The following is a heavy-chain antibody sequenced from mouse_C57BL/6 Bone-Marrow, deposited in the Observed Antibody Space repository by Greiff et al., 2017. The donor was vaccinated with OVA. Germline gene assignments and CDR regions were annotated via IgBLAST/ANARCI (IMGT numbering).Heavy chain of an antibody. CDR1: GYTFTDYN. CDR3: ARSMTTGPWFAY. CDR2: INPNNGGT. V-gene: IGHV1-18*01. Sequence: EVQRVESGPELVKPGASVKIPCKASGYTFTDYNMDWVKQSHGKSLEWIGDINPNNGGTISNQKFTGKATLTVDKSSSTAYMVLLSRTSEDTAVYYCARSMTTGPWFAYWGQGTLVTVSA. J-gene: IGHJ3*01.